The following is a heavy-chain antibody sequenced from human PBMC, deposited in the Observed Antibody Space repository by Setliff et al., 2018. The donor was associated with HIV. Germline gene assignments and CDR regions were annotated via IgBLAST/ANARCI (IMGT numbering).Heavy chain of an antibody. Sequence: PSETLSLTCAVSGGSISSSDWWSWVRQPPGKGLEWIGEIYHSGSTNYNSSLKSRVTISVDKSKTQFSMKLTSVTAADTALYYCAREIRWLGTSYSRGVSWGQGTLVTVSS. CDR1: GGSISSSDW. CDR2: IYHSGST. J-gene: IGHJ5*02. V-gene: IGHV4-4*02. CDR3: AREIRWLGTSYSRGVS. D-gene: IGHD1-1*01.